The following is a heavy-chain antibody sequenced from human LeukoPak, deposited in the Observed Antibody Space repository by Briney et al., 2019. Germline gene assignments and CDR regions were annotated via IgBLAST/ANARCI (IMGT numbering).Heavy chain of an antibody. CDR3: ARGTNTGYYMDV. V-gene: IGHV1-8*03. D-gene: IGHD2-8*01. CDR1: GYTFTSYD. Sequence: ASVKVSCKASGYTFTSYDINWVRQATGQGLEWMGWMNPNSGNTGYAQKFQGRVTITRNTSISTAYMELSSLRSEDTAVYYCARGTNTGYYMDVWGKGTTVTVSS. J-gene: IGHJ6*03. CDR2: MNPNSGNT.